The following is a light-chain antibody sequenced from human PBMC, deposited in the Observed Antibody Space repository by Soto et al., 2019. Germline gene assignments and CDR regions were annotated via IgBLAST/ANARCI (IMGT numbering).Light chain of an antibody. Sequence: IVLTHSPGTLSVPPGERATLSCRASQSVSNNFLAWYQHRPGQAPRLLIYGPSTRATGIPDRFSGSGSGTDFTLTISSLEPEDFAVYYCQQFGSSLSTFGQGTKVDIK. CDR2: GPS. CDR1: QSVSNNF. V-gene: IGKV3-20*01. J-gene: IGKJ2*01. CDR3: QQFGSSLST.